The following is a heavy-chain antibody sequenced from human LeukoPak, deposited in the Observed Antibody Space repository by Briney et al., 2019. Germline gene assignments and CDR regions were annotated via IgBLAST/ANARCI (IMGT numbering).Heavy chain of an antibody. J-gene: IGHJ4*02. V-gene: IGHV3-23*01. CDR3: AKSPERGYSSGWETNFDY. D-gene: IGHD6-19*01. Sequence: GGSLRLSCAASGFTFSSYAMSWVRQAPGKGLEWVSVISGSGGRTYYADSVKGRFTISRDNSKNTLYLQMNSLRAEDTAVYYCAKSPERGYSSGWETNFDYWGQGTLVTVSS. CDR1: GFTFSSYA. CDR2: ISGSGGRT.